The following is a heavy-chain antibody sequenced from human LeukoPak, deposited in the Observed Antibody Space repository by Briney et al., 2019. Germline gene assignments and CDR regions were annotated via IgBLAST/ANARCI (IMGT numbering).Heavy chain of an antibody. V-gene: IGHV4-59*01. Sequence: SETLSLTCTVSGGSISSYYWSWIRQPPGKGLEWIGYIYYSGSANYNPSLKSRVTISVDTSKNQFPLKLSSVTAADTAVYYCARSEQQTYYYYYGMDVWGQGTTVTVSS. D-gene: IGHD6-13*01. J-gene: IGHJ6*02. CDR3: ARSEQQTYYYYYGMDV. CDR1: GGSISSYY. CDR2: IYYSGSA.